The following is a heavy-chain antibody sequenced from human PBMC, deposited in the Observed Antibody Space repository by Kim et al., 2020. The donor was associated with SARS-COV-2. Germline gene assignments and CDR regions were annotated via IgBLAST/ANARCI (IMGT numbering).Heavy chain of an antibody. CDR3: ARMGAGTGAFDY. Sequence: SETLSLTCAVYGGSFSGYYWCWIRQPPGKGLEWIGEINHSGSTNYNPSLKSRVTISVDTSKNQFSLKLSSVTAADTAVYYCARMGAGTGAFDYWGQGTLVTVSS. D-gene: IGHD6-19*01. J-gene: IGHJ4*02. CDR1: GGSFSGYY. CDR2: INHSGST. V-gene: IGHV4-34*01.